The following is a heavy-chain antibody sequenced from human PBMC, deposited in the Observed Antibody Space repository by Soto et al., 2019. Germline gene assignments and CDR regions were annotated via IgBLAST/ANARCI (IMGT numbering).Heavy chain of an antibody. CDR1: GFTFSSYW. Sequence: GGSLRLSCAASGFTFSSYWMHWVRQAPGKGLVWVSRINSDGSSTSYADSVKGRLTISRDNAKNTLYLQMNSLRAEDTAVYYCARDVYGDYVTFYYYYGMDVWGQGTTVTVSS. V-gene: IGHV3-74*01. J-gene: IGHJ6*02. CDR3: ARDVYGDYVTFYYYYGMDV. D-gene: IGHD4-17*01. CDR2: INSDGSST.